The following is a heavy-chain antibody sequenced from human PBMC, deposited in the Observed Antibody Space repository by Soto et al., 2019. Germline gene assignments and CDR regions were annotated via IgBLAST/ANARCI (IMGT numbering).Heavy chain of an antibody. J-gene: IGHJ6*02. V-gene: IGHV3-33*06. Sequence: GGSLRLSCAASRFTFSSYGMHWVRQAPGKGLEWVAIIWYDGSNKYYADSVKGRFTTSRDNSKNTLYLQMNSLRAEDTAVYYCAKDHRVVAGTYYYYGMDVWGQGTTVTVSS. CDR2: IWYDGSNK. D-gene: IGHD6-19*01. CDR3: AKDHRVVAGTYYYYGMDV. CDR1: RFTFSSYG.